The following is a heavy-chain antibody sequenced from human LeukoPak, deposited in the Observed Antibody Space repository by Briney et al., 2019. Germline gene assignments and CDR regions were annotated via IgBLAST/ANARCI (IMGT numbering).Heavy chain of an antibody. D-gene: IGHD6-19*01. CDR2: IYTSGST. V-gene: IGHV4-61*02. J-gene: IGHJ4*02. CDR3: AREEIAVAGNFDY. Sequence: SQTLSLTCTVSGGSISSGSYYWSWIRQPAGKGLEWIGRIYTSGSTNYNPSLKSRVTISVDTSKNQFSLKLSSVTAADTAVYYCAREEIAVAGNFDYWGQGTLVTVSS. CDR1: GGSISSGSYY.